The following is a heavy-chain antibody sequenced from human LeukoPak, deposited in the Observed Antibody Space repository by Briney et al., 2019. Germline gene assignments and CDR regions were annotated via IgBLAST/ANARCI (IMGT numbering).Heavy chain of an antibody. CDR2: INHSGST. V-gene: IGHV4-34*01. Sequence: PSETLSLTCAVYGGSFNGYYWSWIRQPPGKGLEWIGEINHSGSTNYNPSLKSRVTISVDTSKNQFSLKLSSVTGADTAVYYCARHIRDGYSDYWGQGTLVTVSS. CDR1: GGSFNGYY. CDR3: ARHIRDGYSDY. D-gene: IGHD5-24*01. J-gene: IGHJ4*02.